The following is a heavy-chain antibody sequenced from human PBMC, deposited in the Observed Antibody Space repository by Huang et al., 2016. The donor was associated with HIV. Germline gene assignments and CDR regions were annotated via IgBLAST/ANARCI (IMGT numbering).Heavy chain of an antibody. V-gene: IGHV1-69*01. J-gene: IGHJ6*02. CDR1: GGTFSSYS. Sequence: QVRLVQSGAEAKKPGSSVKVSCKASGGTFSSYSISWVRQAPGHGLECMGESIRIIGTANDAQQVQGRVTITADESTNTAYMELNSLRSGDTAVYYCARRPYYYVNNYYYYGLDVWGQGTTVTVSS. CDR2: SIRIIGTA. CDR3: ARRPYYYVNNYYYYGLDV. D-gene: IGHD3-10*02.